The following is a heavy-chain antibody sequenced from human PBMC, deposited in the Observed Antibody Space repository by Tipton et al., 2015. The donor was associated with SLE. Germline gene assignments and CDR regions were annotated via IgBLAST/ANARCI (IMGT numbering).Heavy chain of an antibody. J-gene: IGHJ6*03. CDR2: MSWNGGYI. CDR1: GFKFDDYA. CDR3: ARDYYDSSGYSYYYYMDV. V-gene: IGHV3-9*01. D-gene: IGHD3-22*01. Sequence: SLRLSCAASGFKFDDYAMHWVRQVPGKGLEWLSGMSWNGGYIDYADSVKGRFTISRDNAKNSLYLQMNSLRAEDSALYYCARDYYDSSGYSYYYYMDVWGKGTTVTVSS.